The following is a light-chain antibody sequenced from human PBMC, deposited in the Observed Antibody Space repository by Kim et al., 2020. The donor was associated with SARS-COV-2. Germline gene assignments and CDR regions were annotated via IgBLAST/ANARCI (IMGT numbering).Light chain of an antibody. Sequence: VFPAERVTLACKTSQTLSMDLAWYQQKPGPAPRLLIYGVSTRATGIPATFTGSGSGTEFTLTISSLQSEDFALYYCQQYNDWPLTFGSGTKVDIK. CDR1: QTLSMD. V-gene: IGKV3-15*01. J-gene: IGKJ4*01. CDR2: GVS. CDR3: QQYNDWPLT.